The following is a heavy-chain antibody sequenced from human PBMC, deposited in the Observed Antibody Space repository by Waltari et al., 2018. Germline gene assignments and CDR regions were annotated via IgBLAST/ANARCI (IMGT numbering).Heavy chain of an antibody. CDR1: GFTYDTYW. D-gene: IGHD4-4*01. Sequence: EVQLVQSGTELKKPGESLRISCMTSGFTYDTYWIAWVRQMPGKGLDGMGIIYPGDSDTSYSPSCQGQVTFSVDRSISTAYLQWTSLKPSDTGIYYCARRNAHFHFGMDVWGQGTTVTVSS. CDR3: ARRNAHFHFGMDV. J-gene: IGHJ6*02. CDR2: IYPGDSDT. V-gene: IGHV5-51*01.